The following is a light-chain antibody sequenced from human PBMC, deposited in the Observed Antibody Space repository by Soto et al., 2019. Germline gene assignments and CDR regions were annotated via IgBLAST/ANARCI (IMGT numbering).Light chain of an antibody. CDR3: HQLERYPLS. V-gene: IGKV1-9*01. CDR1: QDISSY. J-gene: IGKJ4*01. CDR2: AAS. Sequence: IQLTQSPSSLSASIGDRVTITCRASQDISSYLAWYRQKAGKTPELLIEAASTLQSGVPSRFSGSGSGTEVALPISSLQPEDLATYYCHQLERYPLSFCGGTKVYIK.